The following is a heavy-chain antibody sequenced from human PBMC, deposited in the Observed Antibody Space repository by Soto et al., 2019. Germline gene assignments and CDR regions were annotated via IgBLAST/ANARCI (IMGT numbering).Heavy chain of an antibody. CDR1: GFTFSSYA. CDR2: ISGSGGST. CDR3: AKGRRSLGGAIDPLDY. J-gene: IGHJ4*02. V-gene: IGHV3-23*01. Sequence: GGSLRLSCAASGFTFSSYAMSWVRQAPGKGLEWVSAISGSGGSTYYADSVKGRFTISRDNSKNTLYLQMNSLRAEDTAVYYCAKGRRSLGGAIDPLDYWGQGTLVTVSS. D-gene: IGHD3-16*02.